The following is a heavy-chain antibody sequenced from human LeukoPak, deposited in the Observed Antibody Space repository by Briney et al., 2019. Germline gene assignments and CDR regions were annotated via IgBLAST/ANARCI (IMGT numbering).Heavy chain of an antibody. V-gene: IGHV4-59*01. CDR1: GGSISSFS. Sequence: PSETLSLTCTVSGGSISSFSWSWIRQPPGKGLEWIGLLYPSGSTNYNPSLKSRVTISVDTSRTQFSLKLSSMTAADTAVYYCAGGHYPLEYWGQGTLVTVSS. CDR3: AGGHYPLEY. J-gene: IGHJ4*02. D-gene: IGHD1-26*01. CDR2: LYPSGST.